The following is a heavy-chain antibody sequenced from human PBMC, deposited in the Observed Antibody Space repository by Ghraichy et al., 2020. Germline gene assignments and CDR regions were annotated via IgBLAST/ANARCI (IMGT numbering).Heavy chain of an antibody. Sequence: SQTLSLTCVISGDSVSSKDAAWTWIRQSPSRGLEWLGRTYYRSKWYNDYAVSVKSRISINPDTSKNQFSLQLTSVTPEDTAVYYCAKEGWTNGYRDDALDIWGQGTMVTVSS. J-gene: IGHJ3*02. CDR1: GDSVSSKDAA. D-gene: IGHD2-8*01. CDR2: TYYRSKWYN. V-gene: IGHV6-1*01. CDR3: AKEGWTNGYRDDALDI.